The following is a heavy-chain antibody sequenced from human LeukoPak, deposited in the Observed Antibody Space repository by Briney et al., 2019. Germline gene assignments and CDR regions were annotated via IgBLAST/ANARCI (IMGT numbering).Heavy chain of an antibody. CDR1: GFTFRDYD. V-gene: IGHV3-13*01. CDR3: IRGGIRVSGIDAFDI. J-gene: IGHJ3*02. D-gene: IGHD5/OR15-5a*01. CDR2: IGIRDDT. Sequence: GGSLRPSCAASGFTFRDYDMHWVRQVPGRGLEWVSAIGIRDDTHYPDSVKGRFTISRENAKNSLYLQMNTLRDGDTAMYYCIRGGIRVSGIDAFDIWGQGTMVTVSS.